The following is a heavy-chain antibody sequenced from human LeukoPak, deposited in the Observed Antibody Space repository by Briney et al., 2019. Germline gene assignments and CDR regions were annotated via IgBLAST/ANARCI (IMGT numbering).Heavy chain of an antibody. CDR2: ISGSGGTI. Sequence: PGGSLRLSCAASGFTFSSYAMSWVRQAPGKGLEWVSAISGSGGTIYYADSVKGRFTISRDNAKNSLYLQMNSLRAEDTAVYYCARAPKRAAAGTFSYFDYWGQGTLVTVSS. CDR1: GFTFSSYA. V-gene: IGHV3-23*01. J-gene: IGHJ4*02. D-gene: IGHD6-13*01. CDR3: ARAPKRAAAGTFSYFDY.